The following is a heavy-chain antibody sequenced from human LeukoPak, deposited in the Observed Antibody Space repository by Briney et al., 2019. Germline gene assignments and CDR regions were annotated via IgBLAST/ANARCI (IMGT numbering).Heavy chain of an antibody. D-gene: IGHD3-22*01. CDR3: ASSGSSGYDWFDP. CDR2: IYYSGST. V-gene: IGHV4-59*01. CDR1: GGSISSYY. J-gene: IGHJ5*02. Sequence: SETLSLTCSVSGGSISSYYWSWMRQPPGKGLEWIGYIYYSGSTNYNPSLKSRVTISVDTSKNQFSLKLSSVTAADTAVYYCASSGSSGYDWFDPWGQGTLVTVSS.